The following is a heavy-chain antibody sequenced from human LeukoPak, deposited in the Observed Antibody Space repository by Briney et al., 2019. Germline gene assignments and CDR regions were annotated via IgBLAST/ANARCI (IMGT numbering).Heavy chain of an antibody. J-gene: IGHJ5*02. Sequence: SETLSLTCTVSGGSVSSGDYYWSWIRQPPGKGLEWIGYIYYSGSTSYHYNPSLRSRVTISVDTSKNQLSLKLSSVTAADTAIYYCARDKAGGKGWFDPWGQGTLVTVSS. CDR3: ARDKAGGKGWFDP. CDR2: IYYSGST. CDR1: GGSVSSGDYY. D-gene: IGHD3-16*01. V-gene: IGHV4-30-4*01.